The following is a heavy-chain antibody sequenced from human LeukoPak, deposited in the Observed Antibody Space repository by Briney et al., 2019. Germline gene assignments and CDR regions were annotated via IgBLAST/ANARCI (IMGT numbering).Heavy chain of an antibody. CDR1: GGSISSGTYS. Sequence: SETLSLTCTVSGGSISSGTYSWGWIRQPPGTGLKWIASISNSGSTYNNPSLQSRVTISVDTSKNQFSLNLSSVTAADTAVYYCARVYYYYYYMDVWGKGTTVTVSS. CDR2: ISNSGST. V-gene: IGHV4-39*07. CDR3: ARVYYYYYYMDV. J-gene: IGHJ6*03.